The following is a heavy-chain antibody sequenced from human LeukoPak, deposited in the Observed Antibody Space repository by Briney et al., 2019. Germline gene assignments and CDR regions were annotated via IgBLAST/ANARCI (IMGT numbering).Heavy chain of an antibody. J-gene: IGHJ4*02. CDR2: ISATGDYT. Sequence: GGSLRLSCAASGFIFSNNALSWVRQAPGKGLEWVSTISATGDYTYYADSVKGRFTISRDNSENTLYLQVNSLRAEDTAVFYCAKGGHYSGSPIDYWGQGTLVTVSS. D-gene: IGHD6-6*01. CDR3: AKGGHYSGSPIDY. V-gene: IGHV3-23*01. CDR1: GFIFSNNA.